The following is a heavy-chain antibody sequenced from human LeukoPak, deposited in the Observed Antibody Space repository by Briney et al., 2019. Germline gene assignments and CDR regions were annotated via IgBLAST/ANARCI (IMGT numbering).Heavy chain of an antibody. V-gene: IGHV3-30*18. CDR3: AKCGYSGYGGNWFDP. D-gene: IGHD5-12*01. CDR2: ISHDASKQ. CDR1: GFTFSNYG. J-gene: IGHJ5*02. Sequence: PGGSLRLSCAASGFTFSNYGMHWVRQAPGKGLEWVAVISHDASKQYYADSVKGRFTISRDSSKNTLYLQMNSLRPDDTAVYYCAKCGYSGYGGNWFDPWGQGTLVTVSS.